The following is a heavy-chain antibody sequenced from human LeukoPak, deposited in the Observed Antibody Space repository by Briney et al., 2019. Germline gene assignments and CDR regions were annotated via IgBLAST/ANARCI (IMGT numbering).Heavy chain of an antibody. D-gene: IGHD6-13*01. V-gene: IGHV1-3*01. CDR1: GYTFTSYS. Sequence: ASVKVSCKASGYTFTSYSMHWVRQAPGQRPEWMGWINAAKGYTKYSQNFQGRVTITRDTSANTVYMELSSLRSEDTAVYYCARNEVDRQQPPTFDIWNEVDRQQPPTFDIWGQGTVVTVSS. CDR3: ARNEVDRQQPPTFDIWNEVDRQQPPTFDI. J-gene: IGHJ3*02. CDR2: INAAKGYT.